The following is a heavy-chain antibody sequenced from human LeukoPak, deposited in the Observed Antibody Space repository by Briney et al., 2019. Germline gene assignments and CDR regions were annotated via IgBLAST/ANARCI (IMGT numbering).Heavy chain of an antibody. J-gene: IGHJ5*02. CDR3: AKSRVYYYDSSGYNWFDP. V-gene: IGHV3-23*01. D-gene: IGHD3-22*01. CDR1: GFTFSNYA. CDR2: IGGGGGST. Sequence: PGGSLRLSCAASGFTFSNYAMSWVRQAPGKGLEWVSGIGGGGGSTYYADSVKGRFTISRDNSKNTLYLQMNSLRAEDTAVYYCAKSRVYYYDSSGYNWFDPWGQGTLVTVSS.